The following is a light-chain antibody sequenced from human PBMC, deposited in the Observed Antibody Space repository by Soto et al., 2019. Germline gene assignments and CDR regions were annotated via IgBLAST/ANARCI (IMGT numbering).Light chain of an antibody. CDR2: AAS. V-gene: IGKV1-27*01. CDR1: QGISNY. Sequence: DIQMTQYPSSLSASVGDSVTITCRASQGISNYLDWYQQKPGKVPKLLIYAASTLQSGVPSRCSGSGSGTDFTLTISSLQPEDVAPYCCHSRTFGGGTKVEIK. CDR3: HSRT. J-gene: IGKJ4*01.